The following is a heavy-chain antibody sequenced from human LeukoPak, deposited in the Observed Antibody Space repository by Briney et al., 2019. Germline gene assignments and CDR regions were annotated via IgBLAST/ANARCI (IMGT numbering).Heavy chain of an antibody. V-gene: IGHV3-53*01. CDR2: IYSGGGT. D-gene: IGHD2-21*02. J-gene: IGHJ3*02. CDR3: ARDCGGDCSDAFDI. Sequence: PGGSLRLSCAASGFTVSSNYMSWVRQAPGKGLEWVSVIYSGGGTYYADSVMGRFTISRDNSKNTLYLQMNSLRAEDTAVYYCARDCGGDCSDAFDIWGQGTMVTVSS. CDR1: GFTVSSNY.